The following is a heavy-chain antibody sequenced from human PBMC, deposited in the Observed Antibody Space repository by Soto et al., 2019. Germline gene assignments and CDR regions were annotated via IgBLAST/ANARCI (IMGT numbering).Heavy chain of an antibody. Sequence: QVQLVESGGGVAQPERSLRLSCATSGFTFSDFGMHWVRQGPGKGLEWVAAISADGSDKYYPGSVKGRSTISRDNTKNALYLQMNSLRTEDTAIYYCAKGTAVARQHFANWGQGTLVTVSS. J-gene: IGHJ4*02. CDR2: ISADGSDK. D-gene: IGHD6-19*01. V-gene: IGHV3-30*18. CDR1: GFTFSDFG. CDR3: AKGTAVARQHFAN.